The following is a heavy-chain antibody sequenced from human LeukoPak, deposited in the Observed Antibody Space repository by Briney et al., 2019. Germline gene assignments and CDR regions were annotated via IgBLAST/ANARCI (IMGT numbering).Heavy chain of an antibody. CDR3: ALQDYALSDR. D-gene: IGHD4-17*01. CDR2: LSGSGGST. J-gene: IGHJ5*02. Sequence: PGGSLRLSCAASGFTFSNYAMGWVRQAPGKGLEWVSALSGSGGSTYYADSVKGRFTISRDNSKNTLYLQMNSLRAEETAVYYCALQDYALSDRWGQGTLVTVSS. CDR1: GFTFSNYA. V-gene: IGHV3-23*01.